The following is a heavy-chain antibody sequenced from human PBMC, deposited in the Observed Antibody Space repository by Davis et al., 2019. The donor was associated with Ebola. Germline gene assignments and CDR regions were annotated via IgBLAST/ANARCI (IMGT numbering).Heavy chain of an antibody. CDR1: VITFSSYA. J-gene: IGHJ5*02. CDR3: ARDLEGPGYCSGGSCYRYRWFDP. CDR2: ISGSGGNT. Sequence: GGSLRLSCTDSVITFSSYAMTWVRQAPGKGLEWVSAISGSGGNTYYADSVKGRFTISRDNSKKTLYLQMNSLRAEDTAVYYCARDLEGPGYCSGGSCYRYRWFDPWGQGTLVTVSS. V-gene: IGHV3-23*01. D-gene: IGHD2-15*01.